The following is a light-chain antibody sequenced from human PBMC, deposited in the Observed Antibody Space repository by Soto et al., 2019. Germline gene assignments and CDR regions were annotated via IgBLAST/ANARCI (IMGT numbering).Light chain of an antibody. V-gene: IGLV2-14*03. CDR1: SSDIGSSDH. CDR3: SSYTSTTSYV. CDR2: DVY. Sequence: QSALTQPASVSDSPGQSITISCIGTSSDIGSSDHVSWHQQHPGRAPKLIIYDVYNRPSGVSHCFSGSKTGNTASLIISGLQAEDEADYYCSSYTSTTSYVFGSGTKLTVL. J-gene: IGLJ1*01.